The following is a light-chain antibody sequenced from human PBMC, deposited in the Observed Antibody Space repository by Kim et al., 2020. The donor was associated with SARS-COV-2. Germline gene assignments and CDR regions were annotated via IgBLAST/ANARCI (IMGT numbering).Light chain of an antibody. CDR3: QQYNRYST. V-gene: IGKV1-5*03. J-gene: IGKJ2*01. Sequence: LSASVGDRVTIPCRASQSVNNWLAWYQQKPGKAPKLLIYKAATLESGVPSRFSGSGSGTEFTLTISSLQPDDFATYYCQQYNRYSTFGQGTKLEI. CDR2: KAA. CDR1: QSVNNW.